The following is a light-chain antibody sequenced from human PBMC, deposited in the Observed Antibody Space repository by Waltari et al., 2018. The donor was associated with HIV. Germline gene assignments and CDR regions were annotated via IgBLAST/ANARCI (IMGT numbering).Light chain of an antibody. CDR2: KAA. CDR3: QQYTTYST. V-gene: IGKV1-5*03. Sequence: DIQLTQSPSTLSASVGDTVTIPCRASQSITPSLAWYRQKPGKAPRLLIYKAASLKSGVPSRFSGRGSGTDFTLTISSLQSDDFATYYCQQYTTYSTFGQGSKVEIK. CDR1: QSITPS. J-gene: IGKJ1*01.